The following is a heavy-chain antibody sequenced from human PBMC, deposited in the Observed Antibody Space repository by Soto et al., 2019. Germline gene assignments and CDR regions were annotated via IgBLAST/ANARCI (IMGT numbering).Heavy chain of an antibody. Sequence: QVQLQESGPGLVKPSETLSLTCTVSGGSIGGCNCAWIRQTPGKSLEWVGYVYATGGSRYNPSLNDPVNLSLETSKSQCFQQMRSVTAADTALYYCVRQGIVPQSGRVDIWGRGTTVTVSS. V-gene: IGHV4-59*08. CDR2: VYATGGS. J-gene: IGHJ6*02. CDR3: VRQGIVPQSGRVDI. D-gene: IGHD2-8*01. CDR1: GGSIGGCN.